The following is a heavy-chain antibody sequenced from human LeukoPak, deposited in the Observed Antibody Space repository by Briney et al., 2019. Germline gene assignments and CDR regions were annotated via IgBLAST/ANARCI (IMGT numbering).Heavy chain of an antibody. Sequence: GGSLRLSCAASGFTFSNYGMHWVRQAPGKGLEWVAVISYDGSNKFYADSVKGRFTISRDNSENTLFLQMNSLRPEDTAVYYCARAKWLRLLLLPDYWGQGTLVTVSS. D-gene: IGHD5-12*01. CDR2: ISYDGSNK. CDR3: ARAKWLRLLLLPDY. J-gene: IGHJ4*02. CDR1: GFTFSNYG. V-gene: IGHV3-30*03.